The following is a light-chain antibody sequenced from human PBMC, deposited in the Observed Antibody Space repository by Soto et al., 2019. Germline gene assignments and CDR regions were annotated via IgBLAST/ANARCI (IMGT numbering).Light chain of an antibody. J-gene: IGKJ5*01. Sequence: DIQMTQSPSSLSASVGDSVTITCRTSQSIISYLNWYQQKTGKDPKLLIYAASRLQSGVPSRFRGIGSGTDFSLTITNLQPEELATYVCQQSHSKPITFGQCTRLELK. CDR1: QSIISY. V-gene: IGKV1-39*01. CDR3: QQSHSKPIT. CDR2: AAS.